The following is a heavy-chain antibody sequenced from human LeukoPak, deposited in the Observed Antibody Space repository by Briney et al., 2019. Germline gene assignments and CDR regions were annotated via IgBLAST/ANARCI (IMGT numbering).Heavy chain of an antibody. Sequence: GGSLRLSCAASGFTFSSYGMHWVRQAPGKGLEWVAAIWYDGSNKYYADSVKGRFTISRDNSKNTLYLQMNSLRAEDTAVYYCARQTSNDYGDYGGGDYWGQGTLVTVSS. D-gene: IGHD4-17*01. CDR2: IWYDGSNK. J-gene: IGHJ4*02. CDR3: ARQTSNDYGDYGGGDY. CDR1: GFTFSSYG. V-gene: IGHV3-33*01.